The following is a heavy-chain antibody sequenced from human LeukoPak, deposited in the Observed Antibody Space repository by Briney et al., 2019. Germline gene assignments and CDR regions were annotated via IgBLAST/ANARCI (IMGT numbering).Heavy chain of an antibody. Sequence: GGSLRLSCAASGFTVSSKYMSWVRQAPGKGLEWVSVIYSGGSTYYADSVKGRFTISRDNSKNTLYLQMNSLRAEDTAVYYRARDSGSYYFDYWGQGTLVTVSS. V-gene: IGHV3-53*01. CDR3: ARDSGSYYFDY. CDR2: IYSGGST. D-gene: IGHD1-26*01. J-gene: IGHJ4*02. CDR1: GFTVSSKY.